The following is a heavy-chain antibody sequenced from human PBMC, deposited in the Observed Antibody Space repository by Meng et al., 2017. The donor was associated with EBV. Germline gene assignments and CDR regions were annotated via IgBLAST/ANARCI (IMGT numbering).Heavy chain of an antibody. D-gene: IGHD3-10*01. CDR2: ISGSGGST. CDR3: AKLRPSYGSGSYPYYFDY. Sequence: VPLLESGGGLVQPGGSLRLSCAASGFTFSSYAMSWVRQAPGKGLEWVSAISGSGGSTYYADSVKGRFTISRDNSKNTLYLQMNSLRAEDTAVYYCAKLRPSYGSGSYPYYFDYWGQGTLVTVSS. CDR1: GFTFSSYA. V-gene: IGHV3-23*01. J-gene: IGHJ4*02.